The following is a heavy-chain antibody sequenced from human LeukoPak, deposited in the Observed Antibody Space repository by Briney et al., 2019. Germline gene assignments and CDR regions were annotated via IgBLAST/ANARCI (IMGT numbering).Heavy chain of an antibody. D-gene: IGHD2-15*01. Sequence: PSETLSLTCAVSGGSISSGGYSWSWIRQPPGKGLEWIGEINHSGSTNYNPSLKSRVTISVDTSKNQFSLKLSSVTAADTAVYYCARNQGGSPGGYWGQGTLVTVSS. CDR3: ARNQGGSPGGY. J-gene: IGHJ4*02. CDR2: INHSGST. V-gene: IGHV4-34*01. CDR1: GGSISSGGYS.